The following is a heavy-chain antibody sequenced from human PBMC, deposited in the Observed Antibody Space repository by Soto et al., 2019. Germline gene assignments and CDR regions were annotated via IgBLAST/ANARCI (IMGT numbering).Heavy chain of an antibody. D-gene: IGHD5-18*01. V-gene: IGHV1-18*04. CDR1: GYTFTSYG. Sequence: ASEKVSCKASGYTFTSYGISWVRQAPGQGLEWMGWISAYNGNTNYAQKLQGRVTMTTDTSTSTAYMELRSLRSDDTAVYYCARSAMVTGYYYYGMDVRGQGTTVTVS. CDR2: ISAYNGNT. CDR3: ARSAMVTGYYYYGMDV. J-gene: IGHJ6*02.